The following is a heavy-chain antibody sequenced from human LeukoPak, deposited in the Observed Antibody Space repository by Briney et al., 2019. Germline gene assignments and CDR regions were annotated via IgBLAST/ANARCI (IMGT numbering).Heavy chain of an antibody. V-gene: IGHV3-23*01. CDR1: GFTLSSYA. Sequence: GRSLRLSCAASGFTLSSYAMTWVRHAPGKWLEWVSSIGPSGDTYYPDSVKGRFTISRDNSKNRLFLQLNSLRAEDTAVYYCARGSGYRQYGMDVWGRGTTVTVSS. D-gene: IGHD3-22*01. J-gene: IGHJ6*02. CDR3: ARGSGYRQYGMDV. CDR2: IGPSGDT.